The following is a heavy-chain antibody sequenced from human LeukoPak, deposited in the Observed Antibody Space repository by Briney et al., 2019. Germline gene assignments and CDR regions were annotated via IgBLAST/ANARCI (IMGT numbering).Heavy chain of an antibody. Sequence: SVKVSSKASGGTFSSYAISWVRQAPGQGLEWMGGIIPIFGTANYVQKFQGRVTITADESTSTAYMELSSLRSEDTAVYYCARSHCSGGSCPRFFQHWGQGTLVTVSS. J-gene: IGHJ1*01. CDR3: ARSHCSGGSCPRFFQH. CDR1: GGTFSSYA. CDR2: IIPIFGTA. D-gene: IGHD2-15*01. V-gene: IGHV1-69*13.